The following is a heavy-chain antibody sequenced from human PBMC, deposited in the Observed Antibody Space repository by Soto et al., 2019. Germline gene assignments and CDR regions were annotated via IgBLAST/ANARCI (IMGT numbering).Heavy chain of an antibody. J-gene: IGHJ4*02. V-gene: IGHV1-3*01. CDR3: ARVLGGGAAPAY. CDR2: INAGNGNT. CDR1: GYTFTSYA. D-gene: IGHD3-16*01. Sequence: QVQLVQSGAEVKKPGASVKVSCKASGYTFTSYAMHWVRQAPGQRLEWMGWINAGNGNTKYSQKFQGRATITRDTPARPAYMGLSSWGSEETAVYYCARVLGGGAAPAYWGQGPLVTVPS.